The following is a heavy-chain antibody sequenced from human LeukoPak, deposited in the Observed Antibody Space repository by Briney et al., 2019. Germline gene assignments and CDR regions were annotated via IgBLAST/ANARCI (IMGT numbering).Heavy chain of an antibody. V-gene: IGHV3-21*01. CDR1: GFTFSSYS. CDR2: ISSSSSYI. CDR3: ARVAYYYDSSGYTDY. Sequence: PGGSLRLSCAASGFTFSSYSMNWVRQAPGKGLEWVSSISSSSSYIYYADSVKGRFTISRDNSKNTLYLQMNSLRAEDTAVYYCARVAYYYDSSGYTDYWGQGTLVTVSS. J-gene: IGHJ4*02. D-gene: IGHD3-22*01.